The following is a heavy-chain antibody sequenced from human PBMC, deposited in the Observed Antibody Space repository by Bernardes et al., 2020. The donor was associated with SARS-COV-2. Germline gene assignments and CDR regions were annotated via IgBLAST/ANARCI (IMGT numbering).Heavy chain of an antibody. D-gene: IGHD5-12*01. V-gene: IGHV3-74*01. J-gene: IGHJ4*02. Sequence: GGSLRLSCAASGFTLSWYWMHWVRQAPGKGLVWVSRIYTGGSDSYYADSVKGRFTISRDNAKNTLYLQMNSLRVEDTAVYYCARGNTGYGRFDSWGQGTLVTVSS. CDR3: ARGNTGYGRFDS. CDR1: GFTLSWYW. CDR2: IYTGGSDS.